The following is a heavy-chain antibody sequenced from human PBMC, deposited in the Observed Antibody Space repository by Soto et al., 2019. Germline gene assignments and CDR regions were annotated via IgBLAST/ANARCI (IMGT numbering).Heavy chain of an antibody. CDR2: ISAYNGNT. J-gene: IGHJ4*02. Sequence: ASLKVSCKASGYTFTSYGISWVRQAPGQGLEWMGWISAYNGNTNYAQKLQGRVTMTTDTSTSTAYMELRSLRSDDTAVYYCARGPSLTKVTHIDYWGQGTLVTVSS. CDR3: ARGPSLTKVTHIDY. V-gene: IGHV1-18*01. CDR1: GYTFTSYG. D-gene: IGHD4-4*01.